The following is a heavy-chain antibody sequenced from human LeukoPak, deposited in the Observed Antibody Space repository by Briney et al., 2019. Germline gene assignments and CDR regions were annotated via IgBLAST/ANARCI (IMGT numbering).Heavy chain of an antibody. Sequence: PGGSLRLSCAGSEFTFRSYSMHWVRQAPGKGLEWVSSISGSSSDIYYADSVKGQFTISRDNSKNSLYLQMNSLRAEDTAVYYCAELGITMIGGVWGKGTTVTISS. D-gene: IGHD3-10*02. J-gene: IGHJ6*04. CDR2: ISGSSSDI. CDR1: EFTFRSYS. CDR3: AELGITMIGGV. V-gene: IGHV3-21*01.